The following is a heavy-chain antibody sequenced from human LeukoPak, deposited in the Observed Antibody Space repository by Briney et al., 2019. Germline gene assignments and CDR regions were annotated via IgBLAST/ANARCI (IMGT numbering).Heavy chain of an antibody. D-gene: IGHD2-15*01. J-gene: IGHJ4*02. V-gene: IGHV1-18*01. CDR2: ISAYNGNT. Sequence: ASVKVSCKASGYTFTSYGISWVRQAPGQGLEWMGWISAYNGNTNYAQKLQGRVNMTTDTSTSTAYMELRSLRSDDTAVYYCARDSGLSGGSWPLDYWGQGTLVTVSS. CDR3: ARDSGLSGGSWPLDY. CDR1: GYTFTSYG.